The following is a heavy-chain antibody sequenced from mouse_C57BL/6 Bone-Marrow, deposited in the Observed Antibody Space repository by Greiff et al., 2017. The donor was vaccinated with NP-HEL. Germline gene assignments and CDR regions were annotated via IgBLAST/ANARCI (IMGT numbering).Heavy chain of an antibody. CDR3: ARATVVAPGYFDV. Sequence: DVHLVESGGGLVKPGGSLKLSCAASGFTFSDYGMHWVRQAPEKGLEWVAYISSGSSTIYYADTVKGRFTISRDNAKNTLFLQMTSLRSEDTAMYYCARATVVAPGYFDVWGTGTTVTVSS. J-gene: IGHJ1*03. V-gene: IGHV5-17*01. D-gene: IGHD1-1*01. CDR2: ISSGSSTI. CDR1: GFTFSDYG.